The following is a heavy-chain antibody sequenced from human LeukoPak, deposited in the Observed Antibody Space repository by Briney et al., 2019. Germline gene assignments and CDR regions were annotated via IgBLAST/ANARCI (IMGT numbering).Heavy chain of an antibody. Sequence: ASVKVSCKASGGTFSSYAISWVRQAPGQGLEWMGGIIPIFGTANYAQKFQGRVTITTDESTSTAYMELSSLRSEDTAVYYCAKTLVGAGYLVAFDIWGQGTMVTVSS. V-gene: IGHV1-69*05. CDR2: IIPIFGTA. CDR1: GGTFSSYA. J-gene: IGHJ3*02. D-gene: IGHD2-15*01. CDR3: AKTLVGAGYLVAFDI.